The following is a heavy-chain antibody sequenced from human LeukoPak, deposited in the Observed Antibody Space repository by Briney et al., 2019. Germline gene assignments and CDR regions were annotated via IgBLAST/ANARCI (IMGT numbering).Heavy chain of an antibody. CDR3: ARPDSTVTTYDHSSGLNYYYYGMDV. D-gene: IGHD4-17*01. V-gene: IGHV1-69*01. Sequence: SVKVSCKASGGTFSSYAISWVRQAPGQGLEWMGGIIPIFGTANYAQKFQGRVTITADESTSTAYMELSSLSSEDTAVYYCARPDSTVTTYDHSSGLNYYYYGMDVWGQGTTVTVSS. CDR1: GGTFSSYA. J-gene: IGHJ6*02. CDR2: IIPIFGTA.